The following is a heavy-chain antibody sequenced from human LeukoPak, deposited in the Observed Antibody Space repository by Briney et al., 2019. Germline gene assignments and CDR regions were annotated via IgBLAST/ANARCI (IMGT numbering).Heavy chain of an antibody. D-gene: IGHD3-3*01. Sequence: GGSLRLSCAASGFTFSSYSMNWVRQAPGKGLEWVSSISSSSSYIYYADSVKGRFTISRDNAKNSLYLQMSSLRADDTAVYYCAKSPLRTRVLLDYWGQGTLVTVSS. J-gene: IGHJ4*02. CDR2: ISSSSSYI. CDR3: AKSPLRTRVLLDY. V-gene: IGHV3-21*04. CDR1: GFTFSSYS.